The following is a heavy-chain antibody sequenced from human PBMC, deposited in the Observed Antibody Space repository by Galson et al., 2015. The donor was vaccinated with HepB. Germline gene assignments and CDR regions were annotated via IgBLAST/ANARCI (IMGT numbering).Heavy chain of an antibody. J-gene: IGHJ5*02. D-gene: IGHD4-17*01. V-gene: IGHV5-51*03. CDR1: GYSFTSYW. Sequence: QSGAEVKKPGESLKISCKGSGYSFTSYWIGWVRQMPGKGLEWMGIIYPGDSDTRYSPSFQGQVTISADKSISTAYLQWSSLKASDTAMYYCARTTQPRLNDYGDSFDPWGQGTLVTVSS. CDR2: IYPGDSDT. CDR3: ARTTQPRLNDYGDSFDP.